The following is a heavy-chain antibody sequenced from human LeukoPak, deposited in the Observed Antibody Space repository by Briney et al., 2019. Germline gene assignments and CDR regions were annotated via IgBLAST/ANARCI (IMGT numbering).Heavy chain of an antibody. Sequence: SETLSLTCTVSGYSISSGYYWGWIRQPPGKGLEWIGSIYHSGSTYYNPSLKSRVTISVATSKNQFSLKLSSVTAADTAVYYCARDKKNGYFDPWGQGTLVTVSS. J-gene: IGHJ5*02. CDR2: IYHSGST. CDR1: GYSISSGYY. D-gene: IGHD2-2*03. V-gene: IGHV4-38-2*02. CDR3: ARDKKNGYFDP.